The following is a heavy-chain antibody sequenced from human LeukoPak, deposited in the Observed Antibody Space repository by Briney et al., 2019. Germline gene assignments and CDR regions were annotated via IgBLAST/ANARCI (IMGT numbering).Heavy chain of an antibody. Sequence: ASVKVSCKASGYTFTSYGLSWVRQAPGQGLEWMGWINPNSGGTNYAQKFQGRVTMTRDTSISTAYMELSRLRSDDTAVYYCARVTYSSSWYRERRWEGFDYWGQGTLVTVSS. D-gene: IGHD6-13*01. CDR2: INPNSGGT. CDR3: ARVTYSSSWYRERRWEGFDY. V-gene: IGHV1-2*02. CDR1: GYTFTSYG. J-gene: IGHJ4*02.